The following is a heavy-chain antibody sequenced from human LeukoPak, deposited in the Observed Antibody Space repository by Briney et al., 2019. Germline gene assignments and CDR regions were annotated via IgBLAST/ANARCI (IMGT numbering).Heavy chain of an antibody. D-gene: IGHD2-21*02. Sequence: GGSLRLSCAASGFTFTSYWMRWVRQAPGKGLEWVATMAQDGSEKYYVDSVKGRFTISRDNAKNSLYLQMNSLRVEDTAVYYCARTDETAPAEDFQHWGQGTLVTVSS. CDR3: ARTDETAPAEDFQH. CDR2: MAQDGSEK. V-gene: IGHV3-7*05. CDR1: GFTFTSYW. J-gene: IGHJ1*01.